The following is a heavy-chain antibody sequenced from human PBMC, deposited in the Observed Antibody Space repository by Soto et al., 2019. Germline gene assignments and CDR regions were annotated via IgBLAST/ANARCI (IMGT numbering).Heavy chain of an antibody. D-gene: IGHD6-19*01. J-gene: IGHJ4*02. CDR2: IKQDGSEK. Sequence: PGGSLRLSCAASGFTFSSYWMSWVRQAPGKGLEWVANIKQDGSEKYYVDSVKGRFTTSRDNAKNSLYLQMNSLRAEDTAVYYCARSRGYSSGWYRFDYWGQGTLVTVSS. CDR1: GFTFSSYW. V-gene: IGHV3-7*01. CDR3: ARSRGYSSGWYRFDY.